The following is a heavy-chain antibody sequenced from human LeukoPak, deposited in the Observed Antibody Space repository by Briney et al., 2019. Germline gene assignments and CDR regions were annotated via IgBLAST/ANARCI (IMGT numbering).Heavy chain of an antibody. D-gene: IGHD3-10*01. CDR3: ASYYASGISAYNDGGMDV. V-gene: IGHV4-38-2*01. J-gene: IGHJ6*04. Sequence: SETLSLTCAVSGYSISSGYYWGWIRPPPGKGLEWIGSMSHNRGTYYNPSLKSRVTISMDTSKNQFSLRLSSVTAADTAVYYCASYYASGISAYNDGGMDVWDKGTTVTVSS. CDR2: MSHNRGT. CDR1: GYSISSGYY.